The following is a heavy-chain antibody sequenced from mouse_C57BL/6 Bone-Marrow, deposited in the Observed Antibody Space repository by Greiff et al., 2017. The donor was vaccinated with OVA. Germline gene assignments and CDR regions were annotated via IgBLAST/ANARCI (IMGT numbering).Heavy chain of an antibody. J-gene: IGHJ1*03. Sequence: EVQLVESGPGLAKPSQSLSLTCSVTGYSITSDYWNWFRKFPGNKLEYMGYISYSGSTYYNPSLISRISITLDTSKNQYYLQLNSVTTEDTATYYWARYCYGSSHWYFDVWGTGTTVTVSS. D-gene: IGHD1-1*01. V-gene: IGHV3-8*01. CDR1: GYSITSDY. CDR2: ISYSGST. CDR3: ARYCYGSSHWYFDV.